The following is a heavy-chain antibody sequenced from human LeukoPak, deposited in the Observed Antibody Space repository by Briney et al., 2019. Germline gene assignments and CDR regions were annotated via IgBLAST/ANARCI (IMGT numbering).Heavy chain of an antibody. CDR3: AREGERGYSYGPSFYYYYYMDV. Sequence: PSETLSLTCTVSGVSIRSHYWIWIRQPPGKGLEWIGHISYSESTNYNPSLESRVTISVDTSKNQFSLRLSSVTAADTAVYYCAREGERGYSYGPSFYYYYYMDVWGKGTTVTVSS. CDR2: ISYSEST. D-gene: IGHD5-18*01. V-gene: IGHV4-59*11. CDR1: GVSIRSHY. J-gene: IGHJ6*03.